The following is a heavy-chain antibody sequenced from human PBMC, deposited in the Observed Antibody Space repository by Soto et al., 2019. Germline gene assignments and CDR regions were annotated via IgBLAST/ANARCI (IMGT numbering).Heavy chain of an antibody. Sequence: QVQLRESGPGLVKPSETLSLTCTVSSGSIGTYFWSWIRQPPGKGLEWIGYIYYSGTTNYNPSLKSRVTIFLDTSKNHFSLRLSSVTAADTAVYYCARERGGTYDAFDIWGQGTLVTVSS. D-gene: IGHD3-16*01. J-gene: IGHJ3*02. V-gene: IGHV4-59*01. CDR3: ARERGGTYDAFDI. CDR1: SGSIGTYF. CDR2: IYYSGTT.